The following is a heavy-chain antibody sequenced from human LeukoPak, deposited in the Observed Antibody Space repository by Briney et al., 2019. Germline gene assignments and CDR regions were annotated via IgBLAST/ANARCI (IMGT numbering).Heavy chain of an antibody. V-gene: IGHV3-48*03. CDR1: GFTFSSFE. CDR3: ARDGTPIHTSGWVYMDV. J-gene: IGHJ6*04. D-gene: IGHD6-25*01. CDR2: IIPSGTIT. Sequence: GGSLRLSCAASGFTFSSFEMNWVRQAPGKGLEWISYIIPSGTITHYADSVEGRFTISRDNAKNSLYLQMNSLRAEDTAVYYCARDGTPIHTSGWVYMDVWGKGTTVTISS.